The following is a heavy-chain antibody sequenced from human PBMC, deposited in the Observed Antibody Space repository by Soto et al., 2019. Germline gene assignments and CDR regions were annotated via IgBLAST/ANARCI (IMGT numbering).Heavy chain of an antibody. CDR2: LYTSGNT. V-gene: IGHV3-53*01. Sequence: EVQLVESGGGLIQPGGSLRLSCAVSGLTVSSNYMSWVRQAPGKGLEWVSVLYTSGNTYYADSVKGRFTISRDNSKKTVYLQMNSLSADDTAVYYCARWGGDTGLVRGVYWGEGILVTVSS. CDR3: ARWGGDTGLVRGVY. CDR1: GLTVSSNY. D-gene: IGHD2-21*01. J-gene: IGHJ4*02.